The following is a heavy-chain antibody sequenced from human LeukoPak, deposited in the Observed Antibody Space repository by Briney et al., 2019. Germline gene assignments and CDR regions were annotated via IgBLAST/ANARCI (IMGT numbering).Heavy chain of an antibody. CDR3: ARGRYVTTRGGAAAGFLDY. D-gene: IGHD6-13*01. V-gene: IGHV4-34*01. CDR1: GGSFSGHY. J-gene: IGHJ4*02. Sequence: SETLSLTCAVSGGSFSGHYWNCIRQPPGKGLEWIGEINHGGSTNYSPSLKSRVTISVDTSQKQFSLRLSSVTAADTAVYYCARGRYVTTRGGAAAGFLDYWGQGTLVTVST. CDR2: INHGGST.